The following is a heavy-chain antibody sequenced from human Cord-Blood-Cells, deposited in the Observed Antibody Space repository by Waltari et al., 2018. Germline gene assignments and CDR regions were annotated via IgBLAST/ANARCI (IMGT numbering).Heavy chain of an antibody. D-gene: IGHD6-13*01. CDR2: INPSGGST. J-gene: IGHJ6*02. CDR3: AREVAAAGEGYYYGMDV. CDR1: GYTFTSYY. Sequence: QVQLVQSGAEVKKPGASVKVSCKASGYTFTSYYMHWVRQAPGQGLEWMGIINPSGGSTSYAQKFQGRVTMTRDTSTSTVYMELSSLRSEDTAVYYCAREVAAAGEGYYYGMDVWGQGTTVTVSS. V-gene: IGHV1-46*01.